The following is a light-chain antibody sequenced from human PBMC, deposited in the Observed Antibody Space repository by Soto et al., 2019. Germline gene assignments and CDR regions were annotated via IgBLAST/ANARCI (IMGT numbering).Light chain of an antibody. V-gene: IGKV2-24*01. J-gene: IGKJ5*01. CDR3: MQATQFPRIT. CDR1: QSLVHSDGYTY. Sequence: DIVMTQTPLSSPVTLGQPASISCRSSQSLVHSDGYTYLSWLHQRPGQPPRLLIYKISNRFPGVPDRFSGSGAGTDFTLKISRVEAEDVGVYYCMQATQFPRITFGQGTRLEIQ. CDR2: KIS.